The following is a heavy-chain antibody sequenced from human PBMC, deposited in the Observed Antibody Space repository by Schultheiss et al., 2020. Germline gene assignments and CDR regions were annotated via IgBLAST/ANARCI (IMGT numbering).Heavy chain of an antibody. V-gene: IGHV3-7*01. D-gene: IGHD2-2*01. Sequence: GGSLRLSCAASGFTFSNSWMSWVRQAPGKGLEWVANIKHDGSETIYVDSAKGRFTISRDNAMNSLYLQMSSLRAEDTAMYYCARVLGPRYFDQWGQGTLVTVS. CDR2: IKHDGSET. CDR3: ARVLGPRYFDQ. CDR1: GFTFSNSW. J-gene: IGHJ4*02.